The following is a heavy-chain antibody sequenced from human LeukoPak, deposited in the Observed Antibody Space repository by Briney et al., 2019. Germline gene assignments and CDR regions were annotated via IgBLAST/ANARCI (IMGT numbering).Heavy chain of an antibody. Sequence: GGSLRLSCAASGFTVSSNYMSWVRQAPGKGLEYVSAISSNGGSTYYANSVKGRFTISRDNSKNTLYLQMGSLRAEDMAVYYCARCRVYSYGYHYYYMDVWGKGTTVTVSS. V-gene: IGHV3-64*01. CDR3: ARCRVYSYGYHYYYMDV. CDR2: ISSNGGST. J-gene: IGHJ6*03. CDR1: GFTVSSNY. D-gene: IGHD5-18*01.